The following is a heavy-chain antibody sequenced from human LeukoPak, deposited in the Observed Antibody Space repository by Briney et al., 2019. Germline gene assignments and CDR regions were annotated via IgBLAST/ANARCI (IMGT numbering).Heavy chain of an antibody. Sequence: SETLSLTCTVSGGSISSSSYYWGWIRQPPGKGLEWIGSIYYSGSTYYNPSLKSRVTISVDTSKNQFSLKLSSVTAADTAVYYCARRGVIGYYYDSSGYYFDYWGQGTLVTVSS. D-gene: IGHD3-22*01. CDR1: GGSISSSSYY. V-gene: IGHV4-39*01. CDR3: ARRGVIGYYYDSSGYYFDY. CDR2: IYYSGST. J-gene: IGHJ4*02.